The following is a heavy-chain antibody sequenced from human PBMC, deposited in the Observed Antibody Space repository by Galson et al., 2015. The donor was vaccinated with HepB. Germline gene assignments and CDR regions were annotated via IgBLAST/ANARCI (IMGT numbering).Heavy chain of an antibody. J-gene: IGHJ3*02. CDR1: GFTFSNAW. Sequence: SLRLSCAASGFTFSNAWMSWVRQAPGKGLEWVGRIKSKTDGGTTDYAAPVKGRFTISRDDSKNTLYLQTNSLKTEDTAVYYCTTDTHCSSTSCYPSGAFDIWGQGTMVTVSS. V-gene: IGHV3-15*01. CDR2: IKSKTDGGTT. CDR3: TTDTHCSSTSCYPSGAFDI. D-gene: IGHD2-2*01.